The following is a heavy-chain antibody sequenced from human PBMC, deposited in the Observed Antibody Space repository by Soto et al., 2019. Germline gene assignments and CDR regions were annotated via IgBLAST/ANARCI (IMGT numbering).Heavy chain of an antibody. D-gene: IGHD3-10*01. J-gene: IGHJ4*02. V-gene: IGHV4-31*03. CDR1: GGSISSGGYY. CDR2: IYYSGST. Sequence: SETLSLTCTVSGGSISSGGYYWSWIRQHPGKGLEWIGYIYYSGSTYYNPSLKSRVTISVDTSKNQFSLKLSSVTAADTAVYYCARGPGTMAKIDYWGQGTLVTVS. CDR3: ARGPGTMAKIDY.